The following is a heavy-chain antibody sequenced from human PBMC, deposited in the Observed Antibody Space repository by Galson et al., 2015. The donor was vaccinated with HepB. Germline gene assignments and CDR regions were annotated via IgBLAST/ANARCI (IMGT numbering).Heavy chain of an antibody. CDR3: AREISRATTFFDY. Sequence: SVKVSCKASGYTFTGYYMHWVRQAPGQGLVWMGRINPNNGDTNYARKFQGRVTMTTDTSINTAYMELSRVRSDDTSVYYCAREISRATTFFDYWGQGTLVTVSS. CDR2: INPNNGDT. V-gene: IGHV1-2*06. J-gene: IGHJ4*02. D-gene: IGHD5-24*01. CDR1: GYTFTGYY.